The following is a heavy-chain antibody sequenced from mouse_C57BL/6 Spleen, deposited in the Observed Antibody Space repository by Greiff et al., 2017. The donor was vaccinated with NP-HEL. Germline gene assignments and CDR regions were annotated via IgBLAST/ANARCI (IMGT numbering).Heavy chain of an antibody. D-gene: IGHD1-1*01. Sequence: EVQVVESGEGLVKPGGSLKLSCAASGFTFSSYAMSWVRQTPEKRLEWVAYISSGGDYIYYADTVKGRFTISRDNARNTLYLQISSLKSEDTAMYYCTREASYYGSSYYAMDYWGQGTSVTVSS. CDR2: ISSGGDYI. CDR3: TREASYYGSSYYAMDY. CDR1: GFTFSSYA. J-gene: IGHJ4*01. V-gene: IGHV5-9-1*02.